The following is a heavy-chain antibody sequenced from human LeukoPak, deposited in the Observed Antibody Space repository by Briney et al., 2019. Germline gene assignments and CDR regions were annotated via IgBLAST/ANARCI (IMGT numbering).Heavy chain of an antibody. CDR2: FFLKGST. J-gene: IGHJ4*02. D-gene: IGHD6-13*01. V-gene: IGHV4-38-2*02. CDR1: GYSITSAYY. Sequence: PSETLSLTCTVSGYSITSAYYWGWIRQPPGKGLEWIGSFFLKGSTYYNPSLKSRVTLSLDTSKNHFSLKVTSMTAADTGVYYCARSLPGAIGAADLWGQGTLVTVSS. CDR3: ARSLPGAIGAADL.